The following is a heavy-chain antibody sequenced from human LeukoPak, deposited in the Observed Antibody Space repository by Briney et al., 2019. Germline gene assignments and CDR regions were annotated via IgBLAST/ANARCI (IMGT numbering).Heavy chain of an antibody. CDR2: INWNGGST. CDR1: GFTFDDYG. J-gene: IGHJ4*02. V-gene: IGHV3-20*04. Sequence: RPGESLRLSCAASGFTFDDYGMSWVRQAPGKGLEWVSNINWNGGSTGYADSVRGRFTISRDNAKNSLYLQMNSLRAEDTALYYFARVSDISVAAYFDYWGQGTRVTVSS. CDR3: ARVSDISVAAYFDY. D-gene: IGHD6-19*01.